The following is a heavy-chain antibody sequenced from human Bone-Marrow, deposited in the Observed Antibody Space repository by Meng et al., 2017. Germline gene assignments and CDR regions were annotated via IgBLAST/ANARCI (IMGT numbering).Heavy chain of an antibody. Sequence: GGSLRLSCAASGFTFSSYEMNWVRQAPGKGLEWVSYISSSGSTIYYADSVKGRFTISRDNAKNSLYLQMNSLRAEDTAVYYCARTYYDFWSGYLDYWGQGTLVTVSS. J-gene: IGHJ4*02. CDR2: ISSSGSTI. D-gene: IGHD3-3*01. V-gene: IGHV3-48*03. CDR1: GFTFSSYE. CDR3: ARTYYDFWSGYLDY.